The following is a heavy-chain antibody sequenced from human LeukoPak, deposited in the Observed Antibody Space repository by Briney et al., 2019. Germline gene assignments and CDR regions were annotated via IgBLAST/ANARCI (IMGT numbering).Heavy chain of an antibody. CDR1: GGSFSGYY. CDR3: ARDLYYYDSSGYPEYNWFDP. Sequence: SETLSLTCAVYGGSFSGYYWSWIRQPPGKGLEWIGEINHSGSTNYNPSLKSRVTISVDTSKNQFSLKLSSVTAADTAVHYCARDLYYYDSSGYPEYNWFDPWGQGTLVTVSS. D-gene: IGHD3-22*01. CDR2: INHSGST. V-gene: IGHV4-34*01. J-gene: IGHJ5*02.